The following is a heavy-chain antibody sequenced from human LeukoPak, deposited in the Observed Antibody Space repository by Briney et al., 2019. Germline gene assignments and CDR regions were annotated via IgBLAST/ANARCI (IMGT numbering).Heavy chain of an antibody. CDR2: IGYEGSNK. J-gene: IGHJ4*02. D-gene: IGHD3-10*01. CDR1: GFTFIISG. CDR3: ASLWGVGSFFDY. V-gene: IGHV3-33*01. Sequence: GGSLRLSCTASGFTFIISGMHRVRQAPGKGLEWVAVIGYEGSNKYYEYSVKGRFTISRDNSKSTLYLQMNSLRAEDTAVYYCASLWGVGSFFDYWGQGTLVTVSS.